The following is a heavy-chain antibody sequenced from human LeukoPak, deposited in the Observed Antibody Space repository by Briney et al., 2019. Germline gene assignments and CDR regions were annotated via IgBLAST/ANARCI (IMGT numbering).Heavy chain of an antibody. Sequence: SETLSLTCAVSGYSISSGYYWGWIRQPPGKGLEWIGSIYHSGSTYYNPSLKSRVTISVDTSKNQFSLKLSSVTAADTAVYYCARLAYYDSSGYQRRAFDIWGQGTMVTVSS. CDR3: ARLAYYDSSGYQRRAFDI. D-gene: IGHD3-22*01. V-gene: IGHV4-38-2*01. CDR1: GYSISSGYY. CDR2: IYHSGST. J-gene: IGHJ3*02.